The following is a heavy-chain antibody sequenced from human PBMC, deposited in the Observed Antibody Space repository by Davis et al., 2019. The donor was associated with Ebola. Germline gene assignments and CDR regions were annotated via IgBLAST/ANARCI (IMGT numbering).Heavy chain of an antibody. CDR3: ARGRGRGFDS. CDR1: GGSFTGYY. CDR2: IIHSGSA. V-gene: IGHV4-34*01. D-gene: IGHD3-10*01. Sequence: MPGGSLRLSCAVNGGSFTGYYWTWIRQPPGKGLEWIGEIIHSGSANYNPSLKSRVTISEDTSNNQFSLKLTSMTAADTAVYFCARGRGRGFDSWGQGTLVTVSS. J-gene: IGHJ4*02.